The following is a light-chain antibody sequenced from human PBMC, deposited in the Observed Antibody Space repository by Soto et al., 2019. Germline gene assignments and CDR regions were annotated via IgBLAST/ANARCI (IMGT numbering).Light chain of an antibody. V-gene: IGLV2-14*01. CDR1: SSDVDTHNY. Sequence: QSALTQPASVSGSPGQSITISCTATSSDVDTHNYVSWYQQYPGKAPKLMIYEVINRPSGVSNRFSASKSGNTASLFISGLQAEDEADYYCSSYTSDSSYVFGSGTKLTVL. CDR3: SSYTSDSSYV. CDR2: EVI. J-gene: IGLJ1*01.